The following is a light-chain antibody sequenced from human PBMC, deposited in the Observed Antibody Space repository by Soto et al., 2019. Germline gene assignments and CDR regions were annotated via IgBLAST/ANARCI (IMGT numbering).Light chain of an antibody. Sequence: QSALIQPPSASGSPGQSVTISCTGTSSDVGAYKYVSWYQQYPGKAPKLMIYEVSKRPSGVPDRFSGSKSGNTASLTVSGLQAEDEADYYCTSYVGSNIWVFGGGTKVTVL. CDR2: EVS. CDR3: TSYVGSNIWV. CDR1: SSDVGAYKY. V-gene: IGLV2-8*01. J-gene: IGLJ3*02.